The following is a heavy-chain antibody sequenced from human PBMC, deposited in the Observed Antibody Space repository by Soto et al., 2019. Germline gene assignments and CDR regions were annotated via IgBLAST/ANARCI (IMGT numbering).Heavy chain of an antibody. Sequence: ASVKVSCKASGGTFSSYTISWVRQAPGQGLEWMGRIIPILGIANYAQKFQGRVTITADKSTSTAYMELSSLRSEDTAVYYCARGERKARITMVRGVPNPLDYWGQGTLVTVSS. D-gene: IGHD3-10*01. CDR1: GGTFSSYT. CDR2: IIPILGIA. V-gene: IGHV1-69*02. J-gene: IGHJ4*02. CDR3: ARGERKARITMVRGVPNPLDY.